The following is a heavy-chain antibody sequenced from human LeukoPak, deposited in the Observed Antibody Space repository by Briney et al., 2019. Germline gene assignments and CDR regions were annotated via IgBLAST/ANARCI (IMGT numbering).Heavy chain of an antibody. J-gene: IGHJ4*02. CDR3: AKGKFNYYGSGSYGLDY. Sequence: PGGSLRLSCAASGFTFSSYAMSWVRQAPGKGLEWVSAISGGGGSTYYADSVKGRFTISRDNSKGTLYLQMNSLRAEDTAVYYCAKGKFNYYGSGSYGLDYWGQGTLVTVSS. CDR2: ISGGGGST. D-gene: IGHD3-10*01. CDR1: GFTFSSYA. V-gene: IGHV3-23*01.